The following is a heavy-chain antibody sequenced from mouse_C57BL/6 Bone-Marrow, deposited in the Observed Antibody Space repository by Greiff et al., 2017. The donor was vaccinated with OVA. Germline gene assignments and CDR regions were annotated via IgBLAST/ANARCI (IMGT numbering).Heavy chain of an antibody. V-gene: IGHV1-82*01. CDR1: GYAFSSSW. CDR2: IYPGDGDT. Sequence: VQGVESGPELVKPGASVKISCKASGYAFSSSWMNWVKQRPGKGLEWIGRIYPGDGDTNYNGKFKGKATLTADKSSSTAYMQLSSLTSEDSAVYFCARSNLAWFAYWGQGTLVTVSA. CDR3: ARSNLAWFAY. D-gene: IGHD4-1*02. J-gene: IGHJ3*01.